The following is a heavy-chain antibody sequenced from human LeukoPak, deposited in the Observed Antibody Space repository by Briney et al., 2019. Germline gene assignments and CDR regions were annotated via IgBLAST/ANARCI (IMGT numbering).Heavy chain of an antibody. CDR1: GFTVSSSY. Sequence: TGGSLRLSCAASGFTVSSSYMSWVRQAPGKGLEWVSVIYTGGDTYYADSVGGRFTISRDNSKDTLYLQMNSLRADDTAVYYCARRYYAMDVWGQGTTVTVSS. CDR2: IYTGGDT. CDR3: ARRYYAMDV. D-gene: IGHD3-16*02. J-gene: IGHJ6*02. V-gene: IGHV3-53*01.